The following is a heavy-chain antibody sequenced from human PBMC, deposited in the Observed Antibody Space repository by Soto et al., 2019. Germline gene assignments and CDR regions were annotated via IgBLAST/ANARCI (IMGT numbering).Heavy chain of an antibody. D-gene: IGHD2-15*01. Sequence: GASVKVSCKASGYTFTGYYMHWVRQAPGQGLEWMGWINPNSGGTNYAQKFQGWVTMTRDTSISTAYMELSRLRSDDTAVYYCTRSYCSGNSCYSNDAFDIWGQGTMVT. CDR1: GYTFTGYY. CDR2: INPNSGGT. J-gene: IGHJ3*02. CDR3: TRSYCSGNSCYSNDAFDI. V-gene: IGHV1-2*04.